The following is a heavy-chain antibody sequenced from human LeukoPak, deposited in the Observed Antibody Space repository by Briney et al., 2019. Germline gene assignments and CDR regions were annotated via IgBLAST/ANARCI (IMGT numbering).Heavy chain of an antibody. Sequence: GGSLRLSCAASGFSFNNAWMNWVRQVPGKGLGWVGRIKNKADGGAAEYAAPVKDRFTISRDDSKNTLYLQMSSLKTEDTAMYYCTSENWGSNHWGQGTLVIVSS. CDR1: GFSFNNAW. CDR3: TSENWGSNH. J-gene: IGHJ5*02. CDR2: IKNKADGGAA. V-gene: IGHV3-15*07. D-gene: IGHD3-16*01.